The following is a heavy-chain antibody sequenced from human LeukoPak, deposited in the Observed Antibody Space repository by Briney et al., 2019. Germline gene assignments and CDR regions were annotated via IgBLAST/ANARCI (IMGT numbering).Heavy chain of an antibody. CDR1: GFSFSSYA. CDR2: ISGSGSTT. D-gene: IGHD4-17*01. V-gene: IGHV3-23*01. J-gene: IGHJ4*02. Sequence: TGGSLRLSCAASGFSFSSYAMTWVRQAPGKGLEWVSTISGSGSTTYYADSVEGRLTISRDNSKNTLYLQMNSLRAEDTALYYCAKGLRYSDYWGQGTLVTISS. CDR3: AKGLRYSDY.